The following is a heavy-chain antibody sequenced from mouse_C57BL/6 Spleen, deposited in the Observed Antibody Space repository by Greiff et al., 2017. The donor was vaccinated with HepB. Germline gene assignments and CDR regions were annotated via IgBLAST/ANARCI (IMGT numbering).Heavy chain of an antibody. CDR1: GFTFSDYG. J-gene: IGHJ4*01. Sequence: EVQLVESGGGLVKPGGSLKLSCAASGFTFSDYGMHWVRQAPEKGLEWVAYISSGSSTIYYADTVKGRCTISRDNAKNTLFLRMTSLRAEDTAMYYCARRRAMDYWGQGTSVTVSS. V-gene: IGHV5-17*01. CDR2: ISSGSSTI. CDR3: ARRRAMDY.